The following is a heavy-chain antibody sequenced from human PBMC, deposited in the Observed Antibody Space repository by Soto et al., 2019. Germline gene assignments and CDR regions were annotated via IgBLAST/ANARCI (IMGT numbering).Heavy chain of an antibody. Sequence: GGSLRLSCAASGFTFSSYSMNWVRQAPGKGLEWVSSISSSSSYIYYADSVKGRFTISRDNAKNSLYLQMNSLRAEDTAVYYCARDRYDYVWGSYRKSTLSTLYFDYWGQGTLVTVSS. V-gene: IGHV3-21*01. J-gene: IGHJ4*02. CDR2: ISSSSSYI. CDR1: GFTFSSYS. D-gene: IGHD3-16*02. CDR3: ARDRYDYVWGSYRKSTLSTLYFDY.